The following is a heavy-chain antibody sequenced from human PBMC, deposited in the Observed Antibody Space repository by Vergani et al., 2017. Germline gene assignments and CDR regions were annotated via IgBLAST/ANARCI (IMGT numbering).Heavy chain of an antibody. CDR3: ARGNPYVDFDI. CDR1: GGSISSGSYY. CDR2: IHTNGVI. Sequence: QVQLQESGPGLVKPSETLSLTCTVSGGSISSGSYYWSWLRQPAGKRLEWIGRIHTNGVIHYNPSLNSRATISVDTSRNQISLKLTSVTATDTAIYFCARGNPYVDFDIWGQGTMITVSS. J-gene: IGHJ3*02. V-gene: IGHV4-61*02. D-gene: IGHD3-16*01.